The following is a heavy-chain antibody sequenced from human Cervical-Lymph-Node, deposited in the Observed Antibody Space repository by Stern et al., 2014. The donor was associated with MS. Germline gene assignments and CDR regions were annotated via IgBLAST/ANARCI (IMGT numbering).Heavy chain of an antibody. CDR1: GGTFSSYA. V-gene: IGHV1-69*01. CDR3: ARAPLGYCSSTSCSRYYFDY. D-gene: IGHD2-2*01. Sequence: QVQLGQSGAEVKKPGSSVKVSCKASGGTFSSYAISWVRQAPGQGLEWMGGIIPIFGTANYAQKFQGRVTITADESTSTAYMELSSLRSEDTAVYYCARAPLGYCSSTSCSRYYFDYWGQGTLVTVSS. CDR2: IIPIFGTA. J-gene: IGHJ4*02.